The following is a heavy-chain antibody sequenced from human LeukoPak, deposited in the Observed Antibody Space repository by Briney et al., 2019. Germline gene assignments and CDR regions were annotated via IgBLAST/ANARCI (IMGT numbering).Heavy chain of an antibody. V-gene: IGHV5-51*01. CDR3: ARSXXXXXXXXGXXLPH. Sequence: GESLKISCKGSGYSFTSYWIGWVRQMPGKGLEWVGIIYPGDSDTRYSPSFQGQVIISADKSISTAYLQWSSLKASATAMYYXARSXXXXXXXXGXXLPHXGQGTLVTXXS. CDR2: IYPGDSDT. J-gene: IGHJ4*02. D-gene: IGHD3-22*01. CDR1: GYSFTSYW.